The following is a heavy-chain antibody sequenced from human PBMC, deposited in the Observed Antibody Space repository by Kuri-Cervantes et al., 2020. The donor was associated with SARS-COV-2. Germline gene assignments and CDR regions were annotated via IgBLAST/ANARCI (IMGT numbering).Heavy chain of an antibody. CDR3: ARDPGGSIAVAGLLVTYFDY. J-gene: IGHJ4*02. CDR1: GFTFSSYS. V-gene: IGHV3-21*04. CDR2: ISSSSSYI. D-gene: IGHD6-19*01. Sequence: GSLRLSCAASGFTFSSYSMNWVRQAPGKGLEWVSPISSSSSYIYYADSVKGRFTISRDNSKNTLYLQMNSLRAGDTAVYYCARDPGGSIAVAGLLVTYFDYWGQGTLVTVSS.